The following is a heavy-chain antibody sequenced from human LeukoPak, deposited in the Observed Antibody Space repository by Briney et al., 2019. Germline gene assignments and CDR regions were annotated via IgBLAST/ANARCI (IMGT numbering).Heavy chain of an antibody. J-gene: IGHJ4*02. D-gene: IGHD6-19*01. CDR3: ARSSIAVVHTFDY. CDR1: GGSISSGGYY. CDR2: IYYSGST. V-gene: IGHV4-31*03. Sequence: KPSETLSLTCTVSGGSISSGGYYWSWIRQHPGKGPEWIGYIYYSGSTYYNPSLKSRVTISVDTSKNQFSLKLSSVTAADTAVYYCARSSIAVVHTFDYWGQGTLVTVSS.